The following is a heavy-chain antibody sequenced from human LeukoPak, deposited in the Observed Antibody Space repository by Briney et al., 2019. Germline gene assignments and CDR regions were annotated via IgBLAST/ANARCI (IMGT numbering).Heavy chain of an antibody. D-gene: IGHD1-26*01. V-gene: IGHV3-21*01. CDR1: GFTSSSYS. J-gene: IGHJ4*02. CDR3: ARVGRVGADVPDY. CDR2: ISSSSYI. Sequence: GGSLRLSCAASGFTSSSYSMNWVRQAPGKGLEWVSSISSSSYIYYADSVKGRFTISRDNAKNSLYLQMNSLRAEDTAVYYCARVGRVGADVPDYWGQGTLVTVSS.